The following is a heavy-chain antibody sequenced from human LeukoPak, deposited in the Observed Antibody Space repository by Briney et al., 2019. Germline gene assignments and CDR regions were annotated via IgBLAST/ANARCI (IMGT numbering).Heavy chain of an antibody. CDR3: ARATVEYDY. Sequence: GGSLRLSCAASEFSVGSNYMTWVRQAPGKGLEWVSLIYSGGSTYYADSVKGRFTISRDNSKNTLYLQMNSLRAEDTAVYYCARATVEYDYWGQGTLVTVSS. CDR1: EFSVGSNY. D-gene: IGHD4-23*01. J-gene: IGHJ4*02. V-gene: IGHV3-66*01. CDR2: IYSGGST.